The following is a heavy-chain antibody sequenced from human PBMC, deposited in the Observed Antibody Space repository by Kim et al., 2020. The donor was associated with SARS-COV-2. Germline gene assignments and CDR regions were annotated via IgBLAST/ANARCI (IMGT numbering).Heavy chain of an antibody. CDR2: ISSSSSYI. V-gene: IGHV3-21*01. D-gene: IGHD6-13*01. Sequence: GGSLRLSCAASGFTFSSYSMNWVRQAPGKGLEWVSSISSSSSYIYYADSVKGRFTISRDNAKNSLYLQMNSLRAEDTAVYYCARESFIAAAGTYYYYGMDVWGQGTTVTVSS. CDR3: ARESFIAAAGTYYYYGMDV. CDR1: GFTFSSYS. J-gene: IGHJ6*02.